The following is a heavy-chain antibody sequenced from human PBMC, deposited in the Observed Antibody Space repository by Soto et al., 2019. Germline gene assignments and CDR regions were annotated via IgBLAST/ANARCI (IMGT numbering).Heavy chain of an antibody. J-gene: IGHJ5*02. V-gene: IGHV3-7*03. D-gene: IGHD2-8*01. CDR2: INQDGGEK. Sequence: GGSLRLSCAGSGFTFSAYWMSWVRQAPGKGLEWVANINQDGGEKKYVDSVKGRFTISRDNAKNTLYLQMNSLRAEDTAVYYCAKDLYESWFDPWGQGTLVTVSS. CDR3: AKDLYESWFDP. CDR1: GFTFSAYW.